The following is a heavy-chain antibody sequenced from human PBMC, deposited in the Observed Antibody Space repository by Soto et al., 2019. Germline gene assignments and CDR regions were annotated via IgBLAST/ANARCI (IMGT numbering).Heavy chain of an antibody. Sequence: ASETLSLTCTVSGGSISSSSYYWGWIRQPPGKGLEWIGSIYYSGSTYYNPSLKSQVTISVDTSKNQFSLKLSSVTAADTAVYYCARHWGHYYDSSGYYYSDAFDIWGQGTMVTVSS. D-gene: IGHD3-22*01. CDR3: ARHWGHYYDSSGYYYSDAFDI. V-gene: IGHV4-39*01. CDR2: IYYSGST. J-gene: IGHJ3*02. CDR1: GGSISSSSYY.